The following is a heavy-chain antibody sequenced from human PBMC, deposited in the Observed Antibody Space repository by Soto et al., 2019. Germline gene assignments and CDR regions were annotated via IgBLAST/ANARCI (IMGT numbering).Heavy chain of an antibody. D-gene: IGHD3-10*01. CDR1: GFSLTRGVA. CDR3: TRDSYGSGYGMDV. Sequence: QITLKESGPTLVKPTQTLTLTCTFSGFSLTRGVAVGWIRQPPGKALEWLALIYWDDDKRYSPSLKSRLTITQDTSKNQVVFTMTNLGPVDTATYYCTRDSYGSGYGMDVWGQGTTVTVSS. V-gene: IGHV2-5*02. J-gene: IGHJ6*02. CDR2: IYWDDDK.